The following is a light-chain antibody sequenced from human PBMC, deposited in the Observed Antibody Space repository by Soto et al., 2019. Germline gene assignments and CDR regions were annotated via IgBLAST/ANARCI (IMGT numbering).Light chain of an antibody. CDR2: AVS. Sequence: QSALTQPRSVSGSPGQSVTISCSGTDNDVGGYNFVSWYQQHPGKAPKLMVFAVSKRPSGVPGRFSGSKSGTTASLTISGLQAEDEADYYCCSFAGSLNFVFGTGTKLTGL. V-gene: IGLV2-11*01. CDR1: DNDVGGYNF. J-gene: IGLJ1*01. CDR3: CSFAGSLNFV.